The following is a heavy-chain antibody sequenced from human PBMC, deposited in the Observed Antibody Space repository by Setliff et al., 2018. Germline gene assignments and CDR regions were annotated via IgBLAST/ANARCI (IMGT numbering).Heavy chain of an antibody. CDR1: GFTFSSYA. J-gene: IGHJ6*03. V-gene: IGHV3-23*01. D-gene: IGHD5-12*01. Sequence: GGSLSLSCAASGFTFSSYAMSWVRQAPGKGLEWVSAISGSGGSTYYADSVKGRFTISRDNSKNTLYLQMNSLRAEDTAVYYCAKGGARRDGYNFPHYYYYMDVWGKGTTVTVSS. CDR2: ISGSGGST. CDR3: AKGGARRDGYNFPHYYYYMDV.